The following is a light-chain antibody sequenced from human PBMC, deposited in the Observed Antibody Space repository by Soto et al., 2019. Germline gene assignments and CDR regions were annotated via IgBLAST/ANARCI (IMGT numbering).Light chain of an antibody. CDR1: QDIGND. Sequence: IQMTQSPSSLSASVRDRVTITCRASQDIGNDLGWYQQKPGKAPKLLIHEASRLESGVPSRFSGSGSGTEFTLAISSLQPEDFATYYCQHLNSYPFTFGQGTRLEI. J-gene: IGKJ5*01. CDR2: EAS. V-gene: IGKV1-13*02. CDR3: QHLNSYPFT.